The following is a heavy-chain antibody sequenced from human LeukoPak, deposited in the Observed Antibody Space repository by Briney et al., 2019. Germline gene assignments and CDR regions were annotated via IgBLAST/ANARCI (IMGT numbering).Heavy chain of an antibody. J-gene: IGHJ5*02. Sequence: SETLSLTCAVYGGSFSGYYWSWIRQPPGKGLEWIGEINHSGSTNYNPSLKSRVTISVDTSKNQFSLKLSSVTAADTAVYYCATLPAGTPNWFDPWGQGTLVTVSS. CDR2: INHSGST. V-gene: IGHV4-34*01. CDR1: GGSFSGYY. D-gene: IGHD6-13*01. CDR3: ATLPAGTPNWFDP.